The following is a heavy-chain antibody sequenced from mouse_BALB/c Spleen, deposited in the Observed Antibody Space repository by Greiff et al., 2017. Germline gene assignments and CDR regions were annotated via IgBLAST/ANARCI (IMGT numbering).Heavy chain of an antibody. CDR2: INPSTGYT. V-gene: IGHV1-7*01. J-gene: IGHJ4*01. D-gene: IGHD1-1*01. CDR1: GYTFTSYW. Sequence: QVQLKQSGAELAKPGASVKMSCKASGYTFTSYWMHWVKQRPGQGLEWIGYINPSTGYTEYNQKFKDKATLTADKSSSTAYMQLSSLTSEDSAVYYCARRDYGPYYYAMDYWGQGTSVTVSS. CDR3: ARRDYGPYYYAMDY.